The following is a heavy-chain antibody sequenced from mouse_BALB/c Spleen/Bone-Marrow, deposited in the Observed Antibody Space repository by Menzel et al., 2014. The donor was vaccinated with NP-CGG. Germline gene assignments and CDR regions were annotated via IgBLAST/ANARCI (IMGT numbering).Heavy chain of an antibody. CDR2: ISYSGST. V-gene: IGHV3-8*02. CDR1: GDSITSGY. J-gene: IGHJ4*01. CDR3: ARFGYDYALDY. Sequence: EGKLKESVPSLVTPSQTLSRPCSVTGDSITSGYWNWIRKFPGNKLEYMGYISYSGSTYYNPSLKSRISITRDTSKNQYYLQLKSVTTEDTATYYCARFGYDYALDYCGQAASATVSS. D-gene: IGHD2-2*01.